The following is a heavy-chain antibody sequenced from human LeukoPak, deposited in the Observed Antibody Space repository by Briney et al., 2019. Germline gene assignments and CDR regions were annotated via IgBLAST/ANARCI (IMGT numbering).Heavy chain of an antibody. V-gene: IGHV3-11*06. CDR2: ISISSSNI. D-gene: IGHD6-13*01. CDR1: GFRVSGYD. Sequence: GGSLRLSCAASGFRVSGYDLNWIRQAPGKGLEWIAYISISSSNIHYADSVRGRFTISRDNANNSLYLQLSSLRAEDTAVYYCWVDYSSSWDYWGQGTLVTVSS. CDR3: WVDYSSSWDY. J-gene: IGHJ4*02.